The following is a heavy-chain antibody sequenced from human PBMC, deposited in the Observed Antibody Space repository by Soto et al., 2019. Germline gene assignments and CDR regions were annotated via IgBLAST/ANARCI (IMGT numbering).Heavy chain of an antibody. Sequence: GGSLRLSCAASGFTFNTCAMSWVRQAPGRGLEWVSSTTRNGDTTYYSDSVKGRFTISRDNSKNTVYLQMNSLRVEDTAVYYCAKDRPNYFGSGAAYYKAGGDYWGQGTLVTVSS. V-gene: IGHV3-23*01. CDR3: AKDRPNYFGSGAAYYKAGGDY. CDR1: GFTFNTCA. J-gene: IGHJ4*02. D-gene: IGHD3-10*01. CDR2: TTRNGDTT.